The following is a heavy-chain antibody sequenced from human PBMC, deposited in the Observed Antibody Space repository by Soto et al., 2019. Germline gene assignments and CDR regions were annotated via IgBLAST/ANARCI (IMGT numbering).Heavy chain of an antibody. CDR2: RYYSEST. J-gene: IGHJ4*02. CDR3: ARTKCSGGSCYSWSLDY. V-gene: IGHV4-31*03. D-gene: IGHD2-15*01. Sequence: SETLSLTCTVSGGSITTGGYYWSWIRQLPGKGLEWIGHRYYSESTYYNPSLRSRVSTSLDTSKNQFSLKLSFVTAADTAMYYCARTKCSGGSCYSWSLDYWGQGTPVTVSS. CDR1: GGSITTGGYY.